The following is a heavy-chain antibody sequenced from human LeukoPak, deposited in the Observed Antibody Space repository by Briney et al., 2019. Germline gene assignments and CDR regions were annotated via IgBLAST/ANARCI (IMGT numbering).Heavy chain of an antibody. Sequence: GGSLRLSCAASGFTFSSYAMSWVRQAPGKGLEWVSAISGSGGSTYYADSVKGRFTISRDNSKNTLYLQMNSLRAEDTAVYYCAKDQSELRYYDILTGYHDYWGQGTLVTVSS. CDR2: ISGSGGST. CDR1: GFTFSSYA. V-gene: IGHV3-23*01. D-gene: IGHD3-9*01. CDR3: AKDQSELRYYDILTGYHDY. J-gene: IGHJ4*02.